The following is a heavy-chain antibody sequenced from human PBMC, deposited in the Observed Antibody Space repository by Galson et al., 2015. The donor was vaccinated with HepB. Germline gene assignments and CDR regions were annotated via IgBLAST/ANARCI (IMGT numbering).Heavy chain of an antibody. CDR2: IDPSDSYT. V-gene: IGHV5-10-1*01. Sequence: QSGAEVKKPGESLRISCKGSGYSFTSYWISWVRQMPGKGLEWMGRIDPSDSYTNYSPSFQGHVTISADKSISTAYLQWSSLKASDTAMYYCARRDSSSWYANYYYYYGMDVWGQGTTVTVSS. D-gene: IGHD6-13*01. CDR3: ARRDSSSWYANYYYYYGMDV. CDR1: GYSFTSYW. J-gene: IGHJ6*02.